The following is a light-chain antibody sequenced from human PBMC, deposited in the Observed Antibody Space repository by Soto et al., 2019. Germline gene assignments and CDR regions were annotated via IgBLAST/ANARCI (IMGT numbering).Light chain of an antibody. CDR2: WAS. Sequence: DIVMTQSPDSLAVSLGERATINCKSSQSGLYSSNNKNYLAWYQQKPGQPPKLLIYWASTRESVVPDRFSGSGSGTDFPRTISCLQAEDVAVYYCQQYYRPWTFGQGTKVEI. CDR1: QSGLYSSNNKNY. J-gene: IGKJ1*01. CDR3: QQYYRPWT. V-gene: IGKV4-1*01.